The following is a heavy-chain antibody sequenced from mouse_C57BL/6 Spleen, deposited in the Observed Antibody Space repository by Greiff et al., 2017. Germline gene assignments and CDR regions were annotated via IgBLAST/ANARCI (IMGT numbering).Heavy chain of an antibody. V-gene: IGHV1-82*01. CDR1: GYAFSSSW. CDR2: IYPGDGDT. J-gene: IGHJ4*01. Sequence: QVQLKESGPELVKPGASVKISCKASGYAFSSSWMNWVKQRPGKGLEWIGRIYPGDGDTNYNGKFKGKATLTADKSSSTAYMQLSSLTSEDSAVYFCARGDYGYDGYAMDYWGQGTSVTVSS. D-gene: IGHD2-2*01. CDR3: ARGDYGYDGYAMDY.